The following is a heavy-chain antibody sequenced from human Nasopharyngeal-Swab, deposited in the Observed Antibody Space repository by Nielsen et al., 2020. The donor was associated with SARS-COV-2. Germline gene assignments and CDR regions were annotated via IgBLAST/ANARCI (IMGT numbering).Heavy chain of an antibody. Sequence: GESLKISCAASGFTFSSYEMNWVRQAPGKGLEWVSYISSSGSTYYADSVKGRFTISRDNSKNTLYLQMNSLRAEDTAVYYCAKDWGLWLQAYYFDYWGQGTLVTVSS. D-gene: IGHD5-18*01. CDR1: GFTFSSYE. CDR2: ISSSGST. CDR3: AKDWGLWLQAYYFDY. V-gene: IGHV3-23*01. J-gene: IGHJ4*02.